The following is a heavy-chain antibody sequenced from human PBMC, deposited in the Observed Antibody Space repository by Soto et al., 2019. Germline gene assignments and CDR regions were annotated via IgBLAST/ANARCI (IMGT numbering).Heavy chain of an antibody. CDR3: ARAYYGFPYYYYYGMDV. CDR2: ISSSSSYT. J-gene: IGHJ6*02. V-gene: IGHV3-11*06. CDR1: GFTFSDYY. Sequence: GGSLRLSCAASGFTFSDYYMSWIRQAPGKGLEWVSYISSSSSYTNYADSVKGRFTISRDNAKNSLYLQMNSLRAEDTAVYYCARAYYGFPYYYYYGMDVWGQGTTVTVSS. D-gene: IGHD3-10*01.